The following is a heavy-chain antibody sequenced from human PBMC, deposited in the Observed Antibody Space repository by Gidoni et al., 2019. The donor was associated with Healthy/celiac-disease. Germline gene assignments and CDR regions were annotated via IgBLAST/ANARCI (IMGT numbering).Heavy chain of an antibody. J-gene: IGHJ4*02. V-gene: IGHV1-46*01. D-gene: IGHD5-12*01. Sequence: YAQKFQGRVTMTRDTSTSTVYMELSSLRSEDTAVYYCARDQTTLRSPHFDYWGQGTLVTVSS. CDR3: ARDQTTLRSPHFDY.